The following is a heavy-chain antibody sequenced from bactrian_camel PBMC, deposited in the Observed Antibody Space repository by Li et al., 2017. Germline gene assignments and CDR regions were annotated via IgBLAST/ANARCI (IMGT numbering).Heavy chain of an antibody. CDR2: IESDGST. Sequence: DVQLVESGGGLVQPGGSLKLSCVTSGFSFWNYDMSWVRQAPGKEREGVAGIESDGSTSYADSVKGRFTISQDNAKNSMTLQMNNLKPEDTAMYYCAAQSGFRSYRLCASENTGDWARGPRSPSP. D-gene: IGHD4*01. J-gene: IGHJ4*01. CDR1: GFSFWNYD. V-gene: IGHV3S10*01.